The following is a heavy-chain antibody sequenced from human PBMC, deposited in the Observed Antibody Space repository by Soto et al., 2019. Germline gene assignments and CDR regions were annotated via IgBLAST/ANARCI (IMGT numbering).Heavy chain of an antibody. CDR1: GFTFSGYW. D-gene: IGHD1-1*01. J-gene: IGHJ2*01. V-gene: IGHV3-7*01. Sequence: GGSLRLSCAASGFTFSGYWMSWVRQAPGKGLEWVANIKQDGSEKYYVDSVKGRITISRDNAKNSLYLQMNSLRAEDAAVYCGAGAAGTVHWYLDLWGRGTLVTVSS. CDR3: AGAAGTVHWYLDL. CDR2: IKQDGSEK.